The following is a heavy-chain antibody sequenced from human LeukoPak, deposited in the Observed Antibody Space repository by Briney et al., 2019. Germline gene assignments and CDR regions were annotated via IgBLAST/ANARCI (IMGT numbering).Heavy chain of an antibody. D-gene: IGHD3-9*01. CDR2: IKEDGSEK. V-gene: IGHV3-7*01. CDR3: ARDEYDILTDYDY. Sequence: GGSLRLSCAASGFTFSRYWMGWVRQGPGKGLEWVANIKEDGSEKFYVDSVEGRFTISRDNAKNSLYLQMNSLRAEDTAVYYCARDEYDILTDYDYWGQGILVTVSS. CDR1: GFTFSRYW. J-gene: IGHJ4*02.